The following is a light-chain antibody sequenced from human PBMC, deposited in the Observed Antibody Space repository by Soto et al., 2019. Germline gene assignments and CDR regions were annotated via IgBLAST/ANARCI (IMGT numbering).Light chain of an antibody. CDR1: QSISSW. V-gene: IGKV1-5*03. J-gene: IGKJ4*01. Sequence: DIQMTQSPSTLSASVGDRVTITCRAIQSISSWLAWYQQKPGKAPKLLIYKASSLESGVPSRFSGSGSGTEFTLTISSLQPDDFATYYCQQYNSYSPRLTFGGGTKVDIK. CDR3: QQYNSYSPRLT. CDR2: KAS.